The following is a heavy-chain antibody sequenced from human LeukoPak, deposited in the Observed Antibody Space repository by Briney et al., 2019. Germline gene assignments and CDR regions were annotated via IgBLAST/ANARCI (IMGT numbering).Heavy chain of an antibody. J-gene: IGHJ5*02. CDR1: GGSISSSNSY. CDR2: LYYSAST. V-gene: IGHV4-39*01. Sequence: PSETLSLTCTVSGGSISSSNSYWGWVRQPPGKGLEWIGSLYYSASTYYNPSLKTRVTIFVDTSKNEFSLKVNSVSDADTAVYYCARHIGYSNSAFDPWGQGTLVTVSS. CDR3: ARHIGYSNSAFDP. D-gene: IGHD6-13*01.